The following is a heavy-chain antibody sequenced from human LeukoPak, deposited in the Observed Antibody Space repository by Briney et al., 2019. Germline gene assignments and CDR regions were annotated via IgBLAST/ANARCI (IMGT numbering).Heavy chain of an antibody. J-gene: IGHJ6*03. D-gene: IGHD1-7*01. CDR2: INPSGGST. Sequence: AASVKVSCKASGYTFTSYYMHWVRQAPGQGLEWMGIINPSGGSTSYAQKFQGRVTMTRDTSTSTVYMELSSLRSDDTAVYYCARSITGTSRSYYYYMDVWGKGTTVTVSS. CDR1: GYTFTSYY. CDR3: ARSITGTSRSYYYYMDV. V-gene: IGHV1-46*01.